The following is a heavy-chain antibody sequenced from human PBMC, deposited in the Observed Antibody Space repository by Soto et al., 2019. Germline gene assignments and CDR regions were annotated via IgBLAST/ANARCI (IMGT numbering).Heavy chain of an antibody. CDR2: IKQDGSEK. CDR3: ARETVELATNG. V-gene: IGHV3-7*01. CDR1: GFTFSSYW. J-gene: IGHJ4*02. Sequence: GGSLRLSCAASGFTFSSYWMSCVRQAPGKGLEWVANIKQDGSEKYYVDSVKGRFTISRDNAENSLFLQMSSLRAEDTAVYYCARETVELATNGWGQGTLVTVSS. D-gene: IGHD5-12*01.